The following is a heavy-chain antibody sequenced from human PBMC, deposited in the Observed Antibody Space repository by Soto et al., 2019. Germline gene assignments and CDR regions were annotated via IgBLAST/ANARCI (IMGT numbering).Heavy chain of an antibody. CDR1: GGSISSGGYY. Sequence: KTSETLSLTCTVSGGSISSGGYYWSWIRQHPGKGLEWIGYIYYSGSTYYNPSLKSRFTISLDTSKNQFSLNLNSVTAADTAVYYCARATRGENFDSWGQGTLVTVSS. CDR2: IYYSGST. V-gene: IGHV4-31*03. CDR3: ARATRGENFDS. J-gene: IGHJ4*02. D-gene: IGHD1-1*01.